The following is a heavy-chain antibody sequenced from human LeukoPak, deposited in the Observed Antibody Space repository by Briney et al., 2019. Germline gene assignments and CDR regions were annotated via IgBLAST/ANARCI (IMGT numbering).Heavy chain of an antibody. D-gene: IGHD6-19*01. V-gene: IGHV3-7*01. Sequence: QAGGSLRLSCAASGFTFSSYWMSWVRQAPGKGLEWVANIKQDGSEKYYVDSVKGRFTISRDNAKNSLYLQMNSLRAEDTAVYYCARDRLSPWDAFDIWGQGTMVTVSS. CDR2: IKQDGSEK. CDR1: GFTFSSYW. CDR3: ARDRLSPWDAFDI. J-gene: IGHJ3*02.